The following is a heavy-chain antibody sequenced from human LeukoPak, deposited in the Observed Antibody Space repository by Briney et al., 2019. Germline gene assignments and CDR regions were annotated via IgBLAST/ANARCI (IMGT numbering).Heavy chain of an antibody. J-gene: IGHJ3*02. V-gene: IGHV3-23*01. CDR1: GFTFSSYA. Sequence: PGGSLRLSCAASGFTFSSYAMSWGRQAPGKGLEWVSAIGGNGRDTYYADSVKGRFTISRDNSKNTLYLQVNSLRVEDTAFYYCAKDLTYIAAAGDDAFDIWGQGTMVTVSS. CDR2: IGGNGRDT. CDR3: AKDLTYIAAAGDDAFDI. D-gene: IGHD6-13*01.